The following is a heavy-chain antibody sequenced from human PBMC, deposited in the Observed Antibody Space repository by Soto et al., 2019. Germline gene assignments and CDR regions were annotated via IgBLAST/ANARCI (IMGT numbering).Heavy chain of an antibody. Sequence: SETLSITCAVYGGSFSGYYWSWIRQPPGKGLEWIGEINHSGSTNYNPSLKSRVTISVDTSKNQFSLKLSSVTAADTAVYYCARDIVVVPAARQEGYNWFDPWGQGTLVTVSS. CDR1: GGSFSGYY. CDR2: INHSGST. D-gene: IGHD2-2*01. V-gene: IGHV4-34*01. J-gene: IGHJ5*02. CDR3: ARDIVVVPAARQEGYNWFDP.